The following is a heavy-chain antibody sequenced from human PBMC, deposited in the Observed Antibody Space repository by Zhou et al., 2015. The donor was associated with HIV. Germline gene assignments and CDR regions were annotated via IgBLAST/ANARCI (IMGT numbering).Heavy chain of an antibody. CDR3: ARSRRVGSGSYYNWFDP. V-gene: IGHV1-69*01. D-gene: IGHD3-10*01. CDR2: IIPIFGTA. J-gene: IGHJ5*02. Sequence: QVQLVQSGAEVKKPGSSVKVSCKASGGTFSSYAISWVRQAPGQGLEWMGGIIPIFGTANYAQKFQGRVTITADESTSTAYMELSSLRSEDTAVYYCARSRRVGSGSYYNWFDPWGQGTLVTVSS. CDR1: GGTFSSYA.